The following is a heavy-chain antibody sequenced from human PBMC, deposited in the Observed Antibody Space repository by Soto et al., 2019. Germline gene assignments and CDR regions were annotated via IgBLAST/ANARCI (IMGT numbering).Heavy chain of an antibody. CDR1: GFTFGSYA. CDR3: ALPWAGTPFDF. D-gene: IGHD6-19*01. V-gene: IGHV3-23*01. Sequence: ESGGALVQPGESLRLSCAASGFTFGSYAMSWVRQTPGKGLEWVSSISGTGGSTYYADSVKGRFTISRDNSKNTLFLQINILRAEDTAIYYCALPWAGTPFDFWGQGTLVTVSS. CDR2: ISGTGGST. J-gene: IGHJ4*02.